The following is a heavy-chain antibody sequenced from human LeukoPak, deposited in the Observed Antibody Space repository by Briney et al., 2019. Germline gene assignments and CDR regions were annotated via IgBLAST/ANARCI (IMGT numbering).Heavy chain of an antibody. V-gene: IGHV4-59*11. Sequence: SETLSLTCSVSGGSITSHFWSWIRQPPGKGLEWIGHIHYSGSTNYNPSLKSRVTISPDTSKNQLFLKLNSVTAADTAVYYCARLVWLGESPDCGFDSWGQGTLVTVSS. CDR1: GGSITSHF. CDR3: ARLVWLGESPDCGFDS. CDR2: IHYSGST. J-gene: IGHJ5*01. D-gene: IGHD3-10*01.